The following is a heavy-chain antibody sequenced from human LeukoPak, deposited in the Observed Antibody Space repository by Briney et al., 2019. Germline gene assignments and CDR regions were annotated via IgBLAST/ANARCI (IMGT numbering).Heavy chain of an antibody. D-gene: IGHD2-2*02. CDR2: INHSGST. CDR3: ATLSVVVPAAIPYYYGMDV. CDR1: GGSFSGYY. J-gene: IGHJ6*02. Sequence: SETLSLTSAVYGGSFSGYYWSWIRQPPGKGLEWIGEINHSGSTNYNPSLKSRVTISVDTSKNQFSLKLSSVTAADTAVYYCATLSVVVPAAIPYYYGMDVWGQGTTVTVSS. V-gene: IGHV4-34*01.